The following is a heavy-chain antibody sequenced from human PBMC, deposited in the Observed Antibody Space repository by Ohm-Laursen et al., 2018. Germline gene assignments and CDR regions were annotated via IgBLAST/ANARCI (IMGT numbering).Heavy chain of an antibody. CDR1: GFAFSNNW. D-gene: IGHD6-25*01. CDR3: ARGGGTLDP. V-gene: IGHV3-7*01. CDR2: VNEDGSDK. J-gene: IGHJ5*02. Sequence: SLRLSCAASGFAFSNNWMTWVRQAPGKGLEWVASVNEDGSDKYYVDSVKGRFTISRDNARNSLSLQMNSLRADDTAVYHCARGGGTLDPWGQGTLVTVSS.